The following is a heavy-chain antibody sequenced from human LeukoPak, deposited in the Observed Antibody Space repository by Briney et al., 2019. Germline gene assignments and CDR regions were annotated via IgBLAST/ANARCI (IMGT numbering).Heavy chain of an antibody. Sequence: GGSLRLSCAASGFTFSSYAMSWVRQAPGKGLEWVSAICGSGGSTYYADSVKGRFTISRDNSKNTLYLQMNSLRAEDTAVYYCANPITGYSRGWVFDYWGKGTLVTVSS. CDR1: GFTFSSYA. CDR3: ANPITGYSRGWVFDY. V-gene: IGHV3-23*01. CDR2: ICGSGGST. D-gene: IGHD6-19*01. J-gene: IGHJ4*02.